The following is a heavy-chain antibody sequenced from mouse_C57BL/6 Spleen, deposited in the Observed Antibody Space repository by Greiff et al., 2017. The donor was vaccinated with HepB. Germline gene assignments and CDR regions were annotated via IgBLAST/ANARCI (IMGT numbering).Heavy chain of an antibody. J-gene: IGHJ3*01. D-gene: IGHD1-1*01. Sequence: QVQLQQSGAELARPGASVKLSCKASGYTFTSYGISWVKQSTGQGLEWIGEIYPRSGNTYYNEKFKGKATLTADKSSSTAYMELRSLTSEDSAVYFCARDWVTTVVATGRGAWFAYWGQGTLVTVSA. CDR3: ARDWVTTVVATGRGAWFAY. V-gene: IGHV1-81*01. CDR2: IYPRSGNT. CDR1: GYTFTSYG.